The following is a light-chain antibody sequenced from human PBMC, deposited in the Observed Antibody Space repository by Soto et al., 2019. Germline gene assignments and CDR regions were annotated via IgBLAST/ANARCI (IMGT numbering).Light chain of an antibody. CDR3: QQYYSTPRT. Sequence: VTQSPGSLAVSRGERATIHCKSSPNVLHPSDNQNDSGWYQQEAGQPPKLLMYWASNREPGVPDRFSGSGSGTDFTLTISSLQAEDVAVYYCQQYYSTPRTFGQGTKVDIK. V-gene: IGKV4-1*01. CDR1: PNVLHPSDNQND. J-gene: IGKJ1*01. CDR2: WAS.